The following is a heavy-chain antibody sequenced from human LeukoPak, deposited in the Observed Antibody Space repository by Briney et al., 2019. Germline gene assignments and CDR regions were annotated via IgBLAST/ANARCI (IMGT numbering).Heavy chain of an antibody. CDR2: IYNDGHGGNT. J-gene: IGHJ3*02. V-gene: IGHV3-53*01. D-gene: IGHD3-22*01. CDR3: ARDYSSGRDAFDI. CDR1: GFTVSSNY. Sequence: GGSLRLSCAASGFTVSSNYMSWVRQAPGKGLEWVSVIYNDGHGGNTYYADSVKGRFTISRDNSKNTLYLQMNSLRADDTAVYYCARDYSSGRDAFDIWGQGTMVTVSS.